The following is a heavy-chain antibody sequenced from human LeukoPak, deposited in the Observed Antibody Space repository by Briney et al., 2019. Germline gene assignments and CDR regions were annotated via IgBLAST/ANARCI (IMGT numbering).Heavy chain of an antibody. D-gene: IGHD6-13*01. V-gene: IGHV3-23*01. Sequence: GGSLRLSCAASGFTFSSYAMSWVRQAPGKGLEWVSAISGSGGSTYYADSVKGRFTISRDNSKNTRYLQMNSLRAEDTAVYYCASDSSSWYLYYFDYWGQGTLVTVSS. CDR3: ASDSSSWYLYYFDY. CDR2: ISGSGGST. CDR1: GFTFSSYA. J-gene: IGHJ4*02.